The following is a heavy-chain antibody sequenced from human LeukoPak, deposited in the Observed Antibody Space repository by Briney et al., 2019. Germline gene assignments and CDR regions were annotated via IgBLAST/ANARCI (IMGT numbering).Heavy chain of an antibody. Sequence: GGSLRLSCAASGFTFSNYGMYWVRQAPGKGLEWVAFIRYDGSDKYYADSVKGRFTISRDNSKSTLYLQMNSLRSEDTAVYYCAARPYCSSTSCQWVLDYWGQGTLVTVSS. V-gene: IGHV3-30*02. CDR3: AARPYCSSTSCQWVLDY. J-gene: IGHJ4*02. CDR2: IRYDGSDK. CDR1: GFTFSNYG. D-gene: IGHD2-2*01.